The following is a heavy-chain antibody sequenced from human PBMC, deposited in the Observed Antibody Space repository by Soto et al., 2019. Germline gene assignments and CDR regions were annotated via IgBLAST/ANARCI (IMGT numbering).Heavy chain of an antibody. D-gene: IGHD3-10*01. CDR1: GGSASSGDYF. J-gene: IGHJ6*02. Sequence: SETLSLTCTVSGGSASSGDYFWSWIRRPPGKGLEWIGYVHYSGSTNSNPSLKSRATISVDTSKKQFSLRAEDTAVYYCAKDSGYGMDVWGQGTTVTVSS. CDR3: AKDSGYGMDV. CDR2: VHYSGST. V-gene: IGHV4-61*08.